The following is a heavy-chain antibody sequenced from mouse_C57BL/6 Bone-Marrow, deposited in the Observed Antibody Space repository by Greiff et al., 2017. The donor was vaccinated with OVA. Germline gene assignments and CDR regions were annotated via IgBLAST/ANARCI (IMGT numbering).Heavy chain of an antibody. CDR3: ARTTAQATYWFAY. Sequence: QVQLQQPGAELVKPGASVKMSCKASGYTFTSYWITWVKQRPGQGLEWIGDIYPGSGSTNYNEKFKSKATLTVDTSSSTAYMQLSSLASEDSAVYYCARTTAQATYWFAYWGQGTLVTVSA. CDR2: IYPGSGST. CDR1: GYTFTSYW. D-gene: IGHD3-2*02. V-gene: IGHV1-55*01. J-gene: IGHJ3*01.